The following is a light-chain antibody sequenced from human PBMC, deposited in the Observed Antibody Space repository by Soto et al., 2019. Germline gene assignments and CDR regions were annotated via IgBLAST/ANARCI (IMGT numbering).Light chain of an antibody. CDR1: SSDVGGYNY. V-gene: IGLV2-14*01. CDR2: DVS. Sequence: QSVLAQPASGSGSPGQSITISCTGTSSDVGGYNYVSWYQQHPGKAPKLMIYDVSNRPSGVSNRFSGSKSGNTASPTISGLQAEDEADYYCSSYTSSSTPYVFGTGTKVTVL. CDR3: SSYTSSSTPYV. J-gene: IGLJ1*01.